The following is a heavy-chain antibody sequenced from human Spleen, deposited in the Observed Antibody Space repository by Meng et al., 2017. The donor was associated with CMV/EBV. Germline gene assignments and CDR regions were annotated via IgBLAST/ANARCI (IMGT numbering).Heavy chain of an antibody. Sequence: ASVKVSCKASGCIFSDYNIHWVRQAPGQGLECMGWINPNSGGTSRARKFQGRVTMTRDTPISTAYMELSRLRSDDAAVYYCARATAYGGKLDDGFDMWGQGTMVTVSS. V-gene: IGHV1-2*02. J-gene: IGHJ3*02. CDR3: ARATAYGGKLDDGFDM. CDR1: GCIFSDYN. CDR2: INPNSGGT. D-gene: IGHD4-23*01.